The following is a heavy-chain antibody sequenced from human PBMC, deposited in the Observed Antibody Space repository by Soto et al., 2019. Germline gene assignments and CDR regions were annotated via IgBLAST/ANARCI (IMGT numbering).Heavy chain of an antibody. V-gene: IGHV4-31*03. J-gene: IGHJ4*02. D-gene: IGHD2-8*01. CDR3: AREKDLRPNVWAY. Sequence: NPSETLSLTCTVSGDSMGTGGHYYNWIRQVPGKGPEWIGYIYYSGATHYSPSLRPRATISRDTSKNQFSLTLISVTAADTALYYCAREKDLRPNVWAYWGQGIQVTVSS. CDR1: GDSMGTGGHY. CDR2: IYYSGAT.